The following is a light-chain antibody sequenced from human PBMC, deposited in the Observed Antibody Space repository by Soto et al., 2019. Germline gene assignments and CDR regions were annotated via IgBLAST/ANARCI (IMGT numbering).Light chain of an antibody. J-gene: IGKJ4*01. Sequence: EIVMTQSPATLSVSTGERASLSCRASQSVSTNLAWYQQKPAQAPRLLIYGASTRATGIPGRFSGGGSGTEFTLTISSLQSADFAVYYCQQYNDWPLTFGGGTKVDIK. CDR2: GAS. CDR1: QSVSTN. V-gene: IGKV3-15*01. CDR3: QQYNDWPLT.